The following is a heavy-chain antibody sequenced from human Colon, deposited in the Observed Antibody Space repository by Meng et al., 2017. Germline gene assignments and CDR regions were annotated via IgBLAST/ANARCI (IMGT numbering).Heavy chain of an antibody. V-gene: IGHV4-61*08. Sequence: QGYLLVAGPGLVRPSETLSRSFTPSGGPVSSGGSSWSWIRQPPGKGLEWIGYIYYSGSTKYNPSLKGRVTISVDTSKNQFSLKLGYVTAADTAVYYCARRMTNGITFGGVIVNWGQGTLVTVSS. D-gene: IGHD3-16*02. CDR3: ARRMTNGITFGGVIVN. CDR2: IYYSGST. CDR1: GGPVSSGGSS. J-gene: IGHJ4*02.